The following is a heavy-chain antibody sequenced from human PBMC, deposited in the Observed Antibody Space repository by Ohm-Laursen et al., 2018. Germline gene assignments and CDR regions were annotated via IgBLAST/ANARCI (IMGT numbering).Heavy chain of an antibody. CDR2: IWYDGSNK. V-gene: IGHV3-33*01. J-gene: IGHJ4*02. CDR1: GFTFSSFG. Sequence: SLRLSCAASGFTFSSFGMHWVRQAPGKGLEWMAFIWYDGSNKYSADSVKGRFIISRDNSKNTLYLQMNSLRAEDTAVYYCARWFSGYGYDYWGQGTVVTVSS. CDR3: ARWFSGYGYDY. D-gene: IGHD5-12*01.